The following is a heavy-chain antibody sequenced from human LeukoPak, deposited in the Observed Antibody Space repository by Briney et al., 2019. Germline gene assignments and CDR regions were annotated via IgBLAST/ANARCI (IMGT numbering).Heavy chain of an antibody. CDR1: GFTFSSYA. J-gene: IGHJ4*02. CDR2: ISGSGGST. Sequence: GGSLRLSCAASGFTFSSYAMSWVRQAPGKGLEWVSAISGSGGSTYYADSVKGRFTISRDNSKNTLYLQMNSLRAEDTAVYYCAKSYMVRGVKGGFDYWGQGTLVTVSS. D-gene: IGHD3-10*01. V-gene: IGHV3-23*01. CDR3: AKSYMVRGVKGGFDY.